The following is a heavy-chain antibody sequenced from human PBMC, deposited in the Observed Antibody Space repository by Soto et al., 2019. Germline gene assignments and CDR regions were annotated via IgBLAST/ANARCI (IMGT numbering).Heavy chain of an antibody. D-gene: IGHD2-2*01. CDR2: ISGSGGST. CDR1: GFTFSSYA. Sequence: GGSLRLSCAASGFTFSSYAMRWVRQAPGKGLEWVSAISGSGGSTYYADSVKGRFTISRDNSKNKLYQQMNSLRAEDKNVYYCAKDRSTSCYGRCAFDISGQGTIVIGSS. V-gene: IGHV3-23*01. J-gene: IGHJ3*02. CDR3: AKDRSTSCYGRCAFDI.